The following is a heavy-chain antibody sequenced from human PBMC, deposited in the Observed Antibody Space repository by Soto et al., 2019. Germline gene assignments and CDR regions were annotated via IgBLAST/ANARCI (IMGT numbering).Heavy chain of an antibody. Sequence: QVQLVESGGGVVQPGRSLRLSCAASGFTFSSYGMHWVRQAPGKGLEWVAVISYDGSNKYYADFVKGRFTISRDNSKNTLYLQMNSLRAEDTAVYYCAKARRGGGLAAYHDYWGQGTLVTVSS. J-gene: IGHJ4*02. D-gene: IGHD2-15*01. CDR1: GFTFSSYG. V-gene: IGHV3-30*18. CDR2: ISYDGSNK. CDR3: AKARRGGGLAAYHDY.